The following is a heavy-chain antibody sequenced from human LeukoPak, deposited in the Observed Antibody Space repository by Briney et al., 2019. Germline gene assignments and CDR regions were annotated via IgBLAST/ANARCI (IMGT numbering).Heavy chain of an antibody. CDR1: GGSISSGSYH. D-gene: IGHD3-22*01. J-gene: IGHJ6*03. CDR2: IYTSGST. Sequence: SQTLSLTCTVSGGSISSGSYHWSWIRQPAGKGLEWIGRIYTSGSTNYNPSLQSRVTISVDTSKNQFSLKLSSVTAADTAVYYCAREHYDSSGYYLYYYYYYMDVWGKGTTVTVSS. CDR3: AREHYDSSGYYLYYYYYYMDV. V-gene: IGHV4-61*02.